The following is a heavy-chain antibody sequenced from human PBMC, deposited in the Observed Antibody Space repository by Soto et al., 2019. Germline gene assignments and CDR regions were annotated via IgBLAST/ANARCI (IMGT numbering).Heavy chain of an antibody. CDR2: ISSSSSYI. CDR3: ARDLYYYDSSAYYGY. Sequence: GGSLRLSCAASGFTFSSYNINWVRQAPWKGLEWVSSISSSSSYIYYADSVKGRFTISRDNAKNSLYLQMNSLRAEDTAVYYCARDLYYYDSSAYYGYWGQGTLVTVSS. V-gene: IGHV3-21*01. CDR1: GFTFSSYN. J-gene: IGHJ4*02. D-gene: IGHD3-22*01.